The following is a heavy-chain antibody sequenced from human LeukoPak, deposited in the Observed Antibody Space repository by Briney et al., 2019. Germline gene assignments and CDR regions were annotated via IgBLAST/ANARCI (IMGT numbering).Heavy chain of an antibody. CDR3: ASGGYSYGFDY. V-gene: IGHV4-30-2*01. CDR2: IYHNGNT. J-gene: IGHJ4*02. CDR1: GGSISSGGYS. Sequence: SQSLSLTCAVSGGSISSGGYSWSWIRQPPGKGLEWIGYIYHNGNTYYSPSLKSRVTISVDRSKNQLSLKLSSVTAADTAMYYCASGGYSYGFDYWGQGTLVTVSS. D-gene: IGHD5-18*01.